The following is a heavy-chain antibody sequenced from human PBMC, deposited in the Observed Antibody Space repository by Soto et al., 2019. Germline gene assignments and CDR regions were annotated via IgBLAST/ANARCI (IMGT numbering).Heavy chain of an antibody. V-gene: IGHV3-53*01. CDR2: IYSGGST. J-gene: IGHJ4*02. Sequence: GGSLRLSCAASGLTVSSNYMTWVRQAPGKGLEWVSVIYSGGSTYYADSVKGRFTISRDNSKNTLHLQMSSLRAEDTAVYYCARGFNRLDYWGQGTLVTVSS. CDR3: ARGFNRLDY. CDR1: GLTVSSNY. D-gene: IGHD4-17*01.